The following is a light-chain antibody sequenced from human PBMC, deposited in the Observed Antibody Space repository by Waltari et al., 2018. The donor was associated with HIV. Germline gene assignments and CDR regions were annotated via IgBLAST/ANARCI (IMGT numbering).Light chain of an antibody. CDR2: DAS. V-gene: IGKV1-33*01. CDR1: QDISYY. J-gene: IGKJ3*01. Sequence: DIQMTQSPSSLSAYARDRVTITCQATQDISYYLNWYQQKPGEAPRLLIYDASRLRTGVPSRFSGGGSGTHFTLTISSLQPEDIATYYCQQYHSQFSFGPGTKVDIK. CDR3: QQYHSQFS.